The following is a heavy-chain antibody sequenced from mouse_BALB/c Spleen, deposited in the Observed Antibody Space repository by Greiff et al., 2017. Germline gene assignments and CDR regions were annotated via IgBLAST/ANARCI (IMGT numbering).Heavy chain of an antibody. V-gene: IGHV1-69*02. J-gene: IGHJ4*01. CDR3: TRNGYGGNYAMDY. D-gene: IGHD1-2*01. Sequence: VQLQQPGAELVRPGASVKLSCKASGYTFTSYWINWVKQRPGQGLEWIGNIYPSDSYTNFNQKFKDKATLTVDKSSSTAYMQLSSPTSEDSAVYYCTRNGYGGNYAMDYWGQGTSVTVSS. CDR1: GYTFTSYW. CDR2: IYPSDSYT.